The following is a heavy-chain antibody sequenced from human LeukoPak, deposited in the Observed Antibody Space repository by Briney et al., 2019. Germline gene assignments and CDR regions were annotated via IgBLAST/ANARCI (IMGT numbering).Heavy chain of an antibody. CDR1: GFTFRDYT. CDR2: IDDSGVIR. D-gene: IGHD3-22*01. Sequence: GGSLRLSCAASGFTFRDYTMNWVRQTPGKGLEWVSRIDDSGVIRSYADSVKGRFTISRDNSKMTLTLQMNSLRAEDTAVYYCAKRLKRNYYYHYAMDVWGQGTTVTVSS. V-gene: IGHV3-23*01. CDR3: AKRLKRNYYYHYAMDV. J-gene: IGHJ6*02.